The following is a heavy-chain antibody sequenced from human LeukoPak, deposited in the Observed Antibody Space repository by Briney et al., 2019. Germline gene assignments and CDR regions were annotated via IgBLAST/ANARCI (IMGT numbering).Heavy chain of an antibody. CDR1: GGSIGTNF. CDR3: ARSFYDSTGFEWFDP. J-gene: IGHJ5*02. V-gene: IGHV4-4*07. CDR2: INTSGRT. D-gene: IGHD3-22*01. Sequence: SETLSLTCTVSGGSIGTNFWSFIRQPAGKGLEWIGRINTSGRTNYNPSLKSRVTMSLDTSKNQFSLKPTSVTAADTAMYYCARSFYDSTGFEWFDPWGQGTLVTVSS.